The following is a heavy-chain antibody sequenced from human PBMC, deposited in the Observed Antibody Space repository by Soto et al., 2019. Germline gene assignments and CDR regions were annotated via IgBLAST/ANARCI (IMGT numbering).Heavy chain of an antibody. J-gene: IGHJ4*02. V-gene: IGHV3-33*01. CDR2: IWYDGSNK. CDR3: ARDQGY. Sequence: QVQLVESGGGVVQPGRSLRLSCAASGFTFSSYGMHWVRQAPGKGLEWVAVIWYDGSNKYYADSVKGRFSISSHNSKNTMYLQVNSLRAEDTTVYYCARDQGYWGQGTLVTVSA. CDR1: GFTFSSYG.